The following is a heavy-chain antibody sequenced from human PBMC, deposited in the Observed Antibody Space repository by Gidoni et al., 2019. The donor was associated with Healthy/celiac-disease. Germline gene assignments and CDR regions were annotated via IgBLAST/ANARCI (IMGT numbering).Heavy chain of an antibody. CDR3: ARASYDYGDYGAPSIYYYGMDV. D-gene: IGHD4-17*01. CDR1: GFTVSSNY. V-gene: IGHV3-53*01. Sequence: EVQLVESGGGLIQPGGSLRLSCAASGFTVSSNYMSWVRQPPGKGLEWVSVIYSGGSTYYADSVKGRFTISRDNSKNTLYLQMNSLRAEDTAVYYCARASYDYGDYGAPSIYYYGMDVWGQGTTVTVSS. CDR2: IYSGGST. J-gene: IGHJ6*02.